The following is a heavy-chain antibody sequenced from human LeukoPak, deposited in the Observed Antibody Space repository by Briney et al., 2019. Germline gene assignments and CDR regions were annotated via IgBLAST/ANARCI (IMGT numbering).Heavy chain of an antibody. V-gene: IGHV3-23*01. D-gene: IGHD3-10*01. J-gene: IGHJ4*02. Sequence: GGSLRLSCAASGFTFSSYAMSWVRQAPGQGLEWVSAISGSGGSTYYADSVKGRFTISRDNSKNTLYLQMNSLRAEDTAVYYCATYYYGSGSYYNPFDYWGQGTLVTVSS. CDR2: ISGSGGST. CDR3: ATYYYGSGSYYNPFDY. CDR1: GFTFSSYA.